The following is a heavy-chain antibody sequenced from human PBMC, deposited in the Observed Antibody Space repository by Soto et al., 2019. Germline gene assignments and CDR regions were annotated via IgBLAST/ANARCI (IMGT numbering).Heavy chain of an antibody. D-gene: IGHD6-13*01. CDR2: ISWNSGNI. CDR1: GFTFDDYA. V-gene: IGHV3-9*01. Sequence: PGGSLRLSCAASGFTFDDYAMHWVRQAPGKGLEWVSGISWNSGNIGYADSVKGRFTISRDNAKNSLYLQMNSLRPEGTAVYYCAKDHDLAAAGYYFDYWGQGTLVTVSS. J-gene: IGHJ4*02. CDR3: AKDHDLAAAGYYFDY.